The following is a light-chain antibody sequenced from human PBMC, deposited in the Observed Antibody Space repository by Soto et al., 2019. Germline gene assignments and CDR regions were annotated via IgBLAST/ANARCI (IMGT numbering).Light chain of an antibody. CDR1: QSVSSN. J-gene: IGKJ1*01. V-gene: IGKV3-20*01. CDR2: GAS. CDR3: HQCDSSPWT. Sequence: EIVLTQSPATLSSFPGDRATLSCRASQSVSSNLAWYQQKPGQAPRLLIYGASSRATGIPDRFRGSGSGTDFTLTISRLEPEDFAVFYCHQCDSSPWTFGQGTKVDIK.